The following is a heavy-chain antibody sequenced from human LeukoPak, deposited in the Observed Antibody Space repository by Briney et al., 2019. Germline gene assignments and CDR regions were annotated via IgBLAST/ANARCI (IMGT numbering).Heavy chain of an antibody. D-gene: IGHD3-10*01. CDR2: TSGSGGST. CDR3: AKDYRSLLWSGEFDY. J-gene: IGHJ4*02. CDR1: GFTFSSYA. V-gene: IGHV3-23*01. Sequence: GGSLRLSCAASGFTFSSYAMSWARQAPGKGLEWVSATSGSGGSTYYADSVKGRFTISRDNSKNTLYLQMNSLRAEDTAVYYCAKDYRSLLWSGEFDYWGQGTLVTVSS.